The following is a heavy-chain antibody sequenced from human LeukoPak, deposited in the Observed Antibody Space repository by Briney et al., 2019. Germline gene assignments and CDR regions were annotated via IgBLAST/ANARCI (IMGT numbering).Heavy chain of an antibody. CDR2: LSGSGGST. Sequence: PGGSLRLSCAASGFTFTSYAMTWVRQAPGKGLEWVSGLSGSGGSTYYADSVKGRFTISRDNSKNTLYLQMNSLRAEDTAVYYCAKPGRNSEYSYDPWYFDLWGRGTLVTVSS. D-gene: IGHD5-18*01. CDR1: GFTFTSYA. J-gene: IGHJ2*01. V-gene: IGHV3-23*01. CDR3: AKPGRNSEYSYDPWYFDL.